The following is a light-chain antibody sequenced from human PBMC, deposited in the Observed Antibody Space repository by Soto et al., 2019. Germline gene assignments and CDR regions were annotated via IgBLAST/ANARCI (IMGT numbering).Light chain of an antibody. V-gene: IGLV2-14*01. CDR2: EVS. Sequence: QSALTQPASVSGSPGQSITISCTGTSSDVGGYNYVSWYQQHPGKAPKLMIYEVSNRPSGVSNRFSGSKSGNTASLTISGLQDEDAADYYCSSYTSSSNWVFGGGTKLTVL. CDR3: SSYTSSSNWV. J-gene: IGLJ3*02. CDR1: SSDVGGYNY.